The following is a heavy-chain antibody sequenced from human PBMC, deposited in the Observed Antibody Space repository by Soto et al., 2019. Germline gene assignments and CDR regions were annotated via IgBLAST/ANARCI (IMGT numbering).Heavy chain of an antibody. CDR3: ARDGFCTSTTSRVGYWFDP. Sequence: QVQLQQWGAGLLKPSETLSLTCVVYGGSFSGYYWSWIRQSPGKGLEWIGGINHRGSTNYNPSLESRVTISVDTSKNQFSLKLPSVTAADTAMYYCARDGFCTSTTSRVGYWFDPWGQGTLVTVSS. CDR2: INHRGST. CDR1: GGSFSGYY. V-gene: IGHV4-34*01. J-gene: IGHJ5*02. D-gene: IGHD2-2*01.